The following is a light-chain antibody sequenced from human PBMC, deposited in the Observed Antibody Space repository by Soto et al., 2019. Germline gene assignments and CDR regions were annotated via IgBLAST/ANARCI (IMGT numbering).Light chain of an antibody. J-gene: IGLJ1*01. V-gene: IGLV2-14*01. CDR2: EVS. CDR3: SSYTSSSHA. Sequence: QSVLTQPASVSGSPGQSITISCTGTSSDVGGYNYVSWYQQHPGKAPKLMIYEVSNRPSGVSNRFSGSKSGNTASLTISGLQAEDEADYYCSSYTSSSHAFGTGTKLTVL. CDR1: SSDVGGYNY.